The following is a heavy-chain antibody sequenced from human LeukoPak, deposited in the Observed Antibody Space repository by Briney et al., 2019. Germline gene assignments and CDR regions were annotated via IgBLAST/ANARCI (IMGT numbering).Heavy chain of an antibody. Sequence: ASVKISCKTSGYIFTDYYIHWVRQAPGQGLEWMGILNSSGGSTTYAQKFQGRITMTRDASTSTVYMELRGLRSEDTAVYYCARDRWELPYYFDYWGQGTLVTVSS. CDR3: ARDRWELPYYFDY. CDR1: GYIFTDYY. J-gene: IGHJ4*02. CDR2: LNSSGGST. D-gene: IGHD1-26*01. V-gene: IGHV1-46*01.